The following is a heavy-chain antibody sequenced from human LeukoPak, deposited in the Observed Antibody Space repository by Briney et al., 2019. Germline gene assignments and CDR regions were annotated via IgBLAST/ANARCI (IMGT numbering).Heavy chain of an antibody. CDR3: ARFRRPRWWFDP. Sequence: TSSETLSLTCTVSGDSISSGGYYWRWIRQHPGKGLEWIGYIYYSGSTYYNPSLKSRVTISVDTSKNQFSLKLSSVTAADTAVYYCARFRRPRWWFDPWGQGTLVTVSS. D-gene: IGHD2-15*01. CDR1: GDSISSGGYY. CDR2: IYYSGST. J-gene: IGHJ5*02. V-gene: IGHV4-31*03.